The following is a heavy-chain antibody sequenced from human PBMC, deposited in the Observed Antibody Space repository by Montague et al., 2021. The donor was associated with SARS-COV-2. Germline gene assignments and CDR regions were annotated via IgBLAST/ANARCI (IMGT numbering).Heavy chain of an antibody. Sequence: SETLSLTCAVSGDSISSSYWWNWVRQSPGKGLEWIGEIFHSGTTNYNPSLKSRITISVDKSRSQFSLRLSSVTAADTAIYYCASWSESDSWYQASLDYWGQGTLITVSS. V-gene: IGHV4-4*02. D-gene: IGHD6-13*01. CDR3: ASWSESDSWYQASLDY. J-gene: IGHJ4*02. CDR2: IFHSGTT. CDR1: GDSISSSYW.